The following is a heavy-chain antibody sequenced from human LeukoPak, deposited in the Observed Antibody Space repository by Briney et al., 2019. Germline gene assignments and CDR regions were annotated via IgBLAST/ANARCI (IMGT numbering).Heavy chain of an antibody. CDR3: ARAPLLDIVVVVAATLYYYGMDV. CDR2: ISSSSSTI. Sequence: GGSLRLSCAASGFTFSSYSMNWVRQAPGKGLEWVSYISSSSSTIYYADSVKGRFTISRDNAKNSLYLQMNSLRAEDTAVYCCARAPLLDIVVVVAATLYYYGMDVWGQGTTVTVSS. CDR1: GFTFSSYS. D-gene: IGHD2-15*01. V-gene: IGHV3-48*01. J-gene: IGHJ6*02.